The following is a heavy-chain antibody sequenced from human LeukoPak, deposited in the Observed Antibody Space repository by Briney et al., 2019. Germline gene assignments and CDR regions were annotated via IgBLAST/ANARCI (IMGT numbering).Heavy chain of an antibody. Sequence: SETLSLTCTVSGGSISSGGSYWSWIRQPAGKGLEWIGRIHPSGSISYNPSLVSRVTISLDTSKNQFSLKLSSVTAADTAVYYCARGKGATIFGMIIMDWFDPWGQGTLVTVSS. V-gene: IGHV4-61*02. D-gene: IGHD3-3*01. CDR3: ARGKGATIFGMIIMDWFDP. CDR2: IHPSGSI. J-gene: IGHJ5*02. CDR1: GGSISSGGSY.